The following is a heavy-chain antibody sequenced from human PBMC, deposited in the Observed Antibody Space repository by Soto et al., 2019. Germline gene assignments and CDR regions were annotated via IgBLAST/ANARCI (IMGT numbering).Heavy chain of an antibody. CDR3: AAGEAVAGTYYYYYGMDV. CDR2: IVVGNGNT. V-gene: IGHV1-58*01. D-gene: IGHD6-19*01. Sequence: ASVKVSCKASGFTFTSSAVQWVRQARGQRLEWIGWIVVGNGNTNYAQKFQERVTITRDMSTSTAYMELSSLRSEDTAVYYCAAGEAVAGTYYYYYGMDVWGQGTTVTVSS. J-gene: IGHJ6*02. CDR1: GFTFTSSA.